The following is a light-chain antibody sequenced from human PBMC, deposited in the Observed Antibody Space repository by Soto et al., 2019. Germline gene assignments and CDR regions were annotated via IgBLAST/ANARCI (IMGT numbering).Light chain of an antibody. CDR3: QQYNSFWT. Sequence: DFHITQSPSTLSASVVYRVTITCRASQNIRSRLAWFQQKPGKAPKLLIYDASSLESGVPQRFSGSGSGTEFTLTISSLQTDDFSTYYCQQYNSFWTFGQGSKVEIX. J-gene: IGKJ1*01. CDR1: QNIRSR. V-gene: IGKV1-5*01. CDR2: DAS.